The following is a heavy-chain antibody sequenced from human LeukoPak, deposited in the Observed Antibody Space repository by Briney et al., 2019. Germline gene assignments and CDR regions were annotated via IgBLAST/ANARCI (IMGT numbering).Heavy chain of an antibody. D-gene: IGHD2-2*01. J-gene: IGHJ3*02. Sequence: GGSLRLSCAASGFTFSSYIMNWVRQAPGKGLEWVTSISSSSSYIYYADSVKGRFTISRDNAKNSLYLQMNSLRAEDTAVYYCARDSADIVVVPAAMSAFDIWGQGTMVTVSS. CDR2: ISSSSSYI. CDR3: ARDSADIVVVPAAMSAFDI. V-gene: IGHV3-21*01. CDR1: GFTFSSYI.